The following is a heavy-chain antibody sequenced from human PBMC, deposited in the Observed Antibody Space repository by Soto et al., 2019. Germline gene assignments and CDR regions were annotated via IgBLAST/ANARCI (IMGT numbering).Heavy chain of an antibody. D-gene: IGHD3-22*01. J-gene: IGHJ5*02. Sequence: PSETLSLTCAVSGGSISSGAYSWSWIRQPPGKGLEWVGYIYHSGSTYYNPSLKSRVTISVDRSKNRFSLNLNSVTAADTAVYYCARANRPITMTYLNWFDAGGQGTLVTVSS. CDR3: ARANRPITMTYLNWFDA. CDR2: IYHSGST. V-gene: IGHV4-30-2*01. CDR1: GGSISSGAYS.